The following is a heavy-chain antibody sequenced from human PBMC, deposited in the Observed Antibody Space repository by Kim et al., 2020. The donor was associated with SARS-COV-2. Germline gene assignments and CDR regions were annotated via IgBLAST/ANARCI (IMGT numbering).Heavy chain of an antibody. Sequence: GGSLRLSCAASGFTFSGSAMHWVRQASGKGLEWVGRIRSKANSYATAYAASVKGRFTISRDDSKNTAYLQMNSLKTEDTAVYYCTTQSRDYGGNYYGMDVWGQGTTVTVSS. CDR3: TTQSRDYGGNYYGMDV. V-gene: IGHV3-73*01. CDR1: GFTFSGSA. CDR2: IRSKANSYAT. J-gene: IGHJ6*02. D-gene: IGHD4-17*01.